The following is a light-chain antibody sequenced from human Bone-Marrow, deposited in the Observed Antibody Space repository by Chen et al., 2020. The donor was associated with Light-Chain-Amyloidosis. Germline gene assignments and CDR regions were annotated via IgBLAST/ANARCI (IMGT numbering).Light chain of an antibody. CDR2: DAS. Sequence: EIVLTQSPATLSLSPGERGTLSCRASQSVNNYLAWYQQKPGQAPMLLIYDASNRATGIPARFSGSGSGTGFTLTISRLEPEDFAVYYCQQRSNWPITFGQGTRLEIK. CDR3: QQRSNWPIT. V-gene: IGKV3-11*01. CDR1: QSVNNY. J-gene: IGKJ5*01.